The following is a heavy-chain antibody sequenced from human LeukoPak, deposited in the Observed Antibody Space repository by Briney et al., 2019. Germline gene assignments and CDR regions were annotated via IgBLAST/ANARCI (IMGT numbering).Heavy chain of an antibody. CDR2: IYPGDSDT. CDR3: ARSSWGYCSGGSCLLYYFDC. D-gene: IGHD2-15*01. J-gene: IGHJ4*02. V-gene: IGHV5-51*01. Sequence: GESLKISCKGSGYSFTSYWIGWVRQMPGKGLEWMGIIYPGDSDTRYSPSFQGQVTISADKSISTAYLQWSSLKASDTAMYYCARSSWGYCSGGSCLLYYFDCWGPGTLVTVSS. CDR1: GYSFTSYW.